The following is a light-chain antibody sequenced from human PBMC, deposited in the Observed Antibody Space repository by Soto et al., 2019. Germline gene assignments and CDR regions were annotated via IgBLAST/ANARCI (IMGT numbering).Light chain of an antibody. J-gene: IGKJ3*01. CDR3: QHYDNLPPFT. CDR1: QDIRKY. CDR2: GAS. V-gene: IGKV1-33*01. Sequence: DIQMTQSPSSLYASVGDRVTITCQASQDIRKYLNWYQQKPGRAPKLLIYGASNLETGVPSRFRGSGYGTDFTFTISSLQPEDTATYYCQHYDNLPPFTFGPGTKVAIK.